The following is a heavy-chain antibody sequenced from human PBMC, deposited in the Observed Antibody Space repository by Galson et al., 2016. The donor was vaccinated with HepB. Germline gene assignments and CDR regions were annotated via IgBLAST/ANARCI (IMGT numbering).Heavy chain of an antibody. CDR2: ISYDGGKK. V-gene: IGHV3-30-3*01. D-gene: IGHD2-15*01. CDR3: ARDPLYCSGGSCIPYYFDY. CDR1: QFTFSTYA. Sequence: SLRLSCAVSQFTFSTYAMNWVRQAPGKGLEGVAVISYDGGKKYYADSVRGRFTISRDNSKNTLYLQMNSLRPEDTAVYFCARDPLYCSGGSCIPYYFDYWGQGTPVTVSS. J-gene: IGHJ4*02.